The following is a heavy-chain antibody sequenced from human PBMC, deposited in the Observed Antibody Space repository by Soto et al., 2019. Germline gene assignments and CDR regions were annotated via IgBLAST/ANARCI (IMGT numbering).Heavy chain of an antibody. CDR1: GGSFGGYY. CDR2: INHSGST. V-gene: IGHV4-34*01. Sequence: PSETLSLTCAVYGGSFGGYYWSWIRQPPGKGLEWIGEINHSGSTNYNPSLKSRVTISVDTSKNQFSLKLSSVTAADTAVYYCARGDPVRVVIKAPGLDYYGMDVWGQGTTVTVSS. CDR3: ARGDPVRVVIKAPGLDYYGMDV. D-gene: IGHD3-3*01. J-gene: IGHJ6*02.